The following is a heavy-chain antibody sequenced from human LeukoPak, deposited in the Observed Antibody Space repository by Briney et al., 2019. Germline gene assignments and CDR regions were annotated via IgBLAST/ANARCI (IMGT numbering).Heavy chain of an antibody. CDR1: GGSISSGGYY. V-gene: IGHV4-31*03. D-gene: IGHD3-3*01. CDR3: ARGRYTIFGVVNPPGY. J-gene: IGHJ4*02. CDR2: IYYSGNT. Sequence: PSETLSLTCTVSGGSISSGGYYWTWIRQHPGKGLEWIGYIYYSGNTYYNPSLKSRVTISVDTSKNQFSLKLSSVTAADTAVYYCARGRYTIFGVVNPPGYWGQGTLVTVSS.